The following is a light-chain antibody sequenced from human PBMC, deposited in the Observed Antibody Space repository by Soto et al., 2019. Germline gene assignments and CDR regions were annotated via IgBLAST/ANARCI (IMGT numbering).Light chain of an antibody. J-gene: IGLJ3*02. CDR2: RNN. CDR3: ASWDDSLSGRV. V-gene: IGLV1-47*01. Sequence: QLVLTQPPSASGTPGQRVTISCSGSSSNIESNYVYWYQQLPGTAPKLLVYRNNQRPSGVPDRFSGSKSGTSASLAISGLRSEDEADYYCASWDDSLSGRVFGGGTKVTVL. CDR1: SSNIESNY.